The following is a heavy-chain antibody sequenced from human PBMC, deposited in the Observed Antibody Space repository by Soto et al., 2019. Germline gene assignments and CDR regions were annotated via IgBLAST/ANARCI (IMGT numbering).Heavy chain of an antibody. Sequence: PWGSLRLSCSASVFTCSGFSMNWFRQAPGKGLEWVSSVTSSPSSMFYADSVKGRFTISRDDAKDSLFLQMNSLRADDTAVYYCAREADFASSGYVLDYWGLGTLVTVSS. CDR2: VTSSPSSM. V-gene: IGHV3-21*01. CDR3: AREADFASSGYVLDY. CDR1: VFTCSGFS. J-gene: IGHJ4*02. D-gene: IGHD3-22*01.